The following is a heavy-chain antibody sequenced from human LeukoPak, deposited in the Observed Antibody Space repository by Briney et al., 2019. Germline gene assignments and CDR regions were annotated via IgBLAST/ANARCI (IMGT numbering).Heavy chain of an antibody. V-gene: IGHV1-69*05. CDR1: GYTFTSYA. CDR2: IIPIFGTA. Sequence: SVKVSCKASGYTFTSYAISWVRQAPGQGLEWMGGIIPIFGTANYAQKFQGRVTITTDESTSTAYMELSSLRSEDTAVYYCARVLLNYYYDSSGYYFDYWGQGTLVTVSS. CDR3: ARVLLNYYYDSSGYYFDY. J-gene: IGHJ4*02. D-gene: IGHD3-22*01.